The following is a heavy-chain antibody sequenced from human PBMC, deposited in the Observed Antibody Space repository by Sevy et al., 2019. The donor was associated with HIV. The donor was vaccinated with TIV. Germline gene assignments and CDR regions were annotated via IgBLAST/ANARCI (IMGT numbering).Heavy chain of an antibody. D-gene: IGHD3-3*01. CDR2: ISGSGGST. J-gene: IGHJ4*02. CDR3: AKDPRRRDYDFWSGYWGCYFDY. Sequence: GGSLRLSCAASGFTFSSYAMSWVRQAPGKGLEWVSAISGSGGSTYYADSVKGRFTISRDNSKNTRYLQMNSLRVEDTAVYYYAKDPRRRDYDFWSGYWGCYFDYWGQGTLVTVSS. V-gene: IGHV3-23*01. CDR1: GFTFSSYA.